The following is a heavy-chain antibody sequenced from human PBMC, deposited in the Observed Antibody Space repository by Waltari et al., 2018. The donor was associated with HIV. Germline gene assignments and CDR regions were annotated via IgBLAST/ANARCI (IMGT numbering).Heavy chain of an antibody. CDR2: ISYDGSNK. CDR1: GFTFSTYA. CDR3: ARDILVVVTATSY. V-gene: IGHV3-30*01. D-gene: IGHD2-15*01. Sequence: QVQLVESGGGVVQPGRSLRLSCAASGFTFSTYAMHWVRQAPGKGLEWVAVISYDGSNKYYADSVKGRFTISRDNFKNTLYLQMNSLRAEDTAVYYCARDILVVVTATSYWGQGTLVTVSS. J-gene: IGHJ4*02.